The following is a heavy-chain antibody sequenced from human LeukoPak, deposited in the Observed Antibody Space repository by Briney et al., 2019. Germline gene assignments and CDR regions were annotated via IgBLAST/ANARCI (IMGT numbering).Heavy chain of an antibody. V-gene: IGHV3-30*02. J-gene: IGHJ4*02. CDR3: ARDSRWYSSSWYYFDY. CDR1: GFTFSNYG. CDR2: IRYDGSNK. D-gene: IGHD6-13*01. Sequence: GGSLRLSCAASGFTFSNYGMHWVRQAPGEGLEWVAFIRYDGSNKYYADSVKGRFTISRDNSKNTLYLQMNSLRAEDTAVYYCARDSRWYSSSWYYFDYWGQGTLVTVSS.